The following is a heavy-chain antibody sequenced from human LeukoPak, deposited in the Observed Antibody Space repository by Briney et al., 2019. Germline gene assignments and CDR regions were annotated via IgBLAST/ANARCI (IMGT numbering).Heavy chain of an antibody. CDR3: AKDRAPYGYNSAFDY. V-gene: IGHV3-23*01. Sequence: GGSLRLSCSASGFSFSSYAMSGVRQAPGKGLEGVAGFSGSGTSTYYADSVKGRVTISRDNSKNTMYLKMNSLRAEDTAVYYCAKDRAPYGYNSAFDYWGQGTLVTVSS. J-gene: IGHJ4*02. D-gene: IGHD5-24*01. CDR1: GFSFSSYA. CDR2: FSGSGTST.